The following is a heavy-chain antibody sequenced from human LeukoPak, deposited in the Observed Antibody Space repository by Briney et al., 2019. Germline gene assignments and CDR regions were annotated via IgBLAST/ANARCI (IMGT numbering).Heavy chain of an antibody. Sequence: GGSLRLSCAASGFTFSSYWMYWVRQAPGKGLVWVSRINSDESSISYADSVKGRFTISRDNAKNTLFLDMSNLRVEDTALYYCARDLSAAFDFWGQGVLVTVSS. CDR1: GFTFSSYW. CDR2: INSDESSI. CDR3: ARDLSAAFDF. D-gene: IGHD6-19*01. V-gene: IGHV3-74*01. J-gene: IGHJ4*02.